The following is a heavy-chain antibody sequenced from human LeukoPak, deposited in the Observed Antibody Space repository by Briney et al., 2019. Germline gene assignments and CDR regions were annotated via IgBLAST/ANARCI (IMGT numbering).Heavy chain of an antibody. V-gene: IGHV3-21*01. J-gene: IGHJ4*02. CDR3: ARSYGGNSAFDY. CDR2: ISSSSSYI. D-gene: IGHD4-23*01. CDR1: GFTFSSYS. Sequence: GGSLRLSCAASGFTFSSYSMNWVRQAPGKGLEWASSISSSSSYIYYADSVKGRFTISRDNSKNTLYLQMNSLRAEDTAVYYCARSYGGNSAFDYWGQGTLVTVSS.